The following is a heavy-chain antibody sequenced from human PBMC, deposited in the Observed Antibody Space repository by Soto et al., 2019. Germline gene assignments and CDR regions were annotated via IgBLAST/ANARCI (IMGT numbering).Heavy chain of an antibody. CDR2: IIPIFGTA. D-gene: IGHD3-22*01. CDR3: ASGEFGITMIVVVRGEPRTIKRWAFDI. J-gene: IGHJ3*02. Sequence: SGKVSCKASGGTFSSYAISWVRQAPGQGLEWMGGIIPIFGTANYAQKFQGRVTITADESTSTAYMELSSLRSEDTAVYYCASGEFGITMIVVVRGEPRTIKRWAFDIWGQGTMVTVSS. V-gene: IGHV1-69*13. CDR1: GGTFSSYA.